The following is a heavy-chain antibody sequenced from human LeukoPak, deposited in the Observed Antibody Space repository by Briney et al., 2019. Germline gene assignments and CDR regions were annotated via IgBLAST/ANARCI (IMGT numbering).Heavy chain of an antibody. J-gene: IGHJ6*02. Sequence: PGGSLRLSCTASGFTFGDYAMSWARQAPGKGLEWVGFIRSKAYGGTTEYAASVKGRFTISRDDSKSIAYLQMNSLKTEDTAVYYCTREIQLGYYYYGMDVWGQGTTVTVSS. CDR1: GFTFGDYA. V-gene: IGHV3-49*04. D-gene: IGHD5-18*01. CDR3: TREIQLGYYYYGMDV. CDR2: IRSKAYGGTT.